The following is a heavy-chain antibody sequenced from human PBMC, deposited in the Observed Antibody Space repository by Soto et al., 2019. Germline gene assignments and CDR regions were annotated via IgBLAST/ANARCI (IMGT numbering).Heavy chain of an antibody. Sequence: QVQLVESGGGVVQPGRSLRLSCAASGFTFSSYGMHWVRQAPGKGLEWVAVIWYDGSNKYYADSVKGRFTISRDNSKNTLYLQMNSLRAEDTAVYYCARDPDTAMVLSAFDIWGQGTMVTVSS. CDR1: GFTFSSYG. V-gene: IGHV3-33*01. J-gene: IGHJ3*02. CDR2: IWYDGSNK. D-gene: IGHD5-18*01. CDR3: ARDPDTAMVLSAFDI.